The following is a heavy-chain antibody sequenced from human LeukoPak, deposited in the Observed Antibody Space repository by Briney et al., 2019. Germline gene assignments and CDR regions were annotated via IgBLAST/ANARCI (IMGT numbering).Heavy chain of an antibody. D-gene: IGHD2-2*01. Sequence: RPSETLSLTCTVSGGSITSSNYFWGWIRQSPGKGLEWIGSIYYSGSTYYNPSLKSRVTISVETSKIQFSLKLSSVTAADSAEYYCARDSCSSTSCRRKFDNWGQGTLVTVSS. CDR1: GGSITSSNYF. V-gene: IGHV4-39*07. CDR3: ARDSCSSTSCRRKFDN. J-gene: IGHJ4*02. CDR2: IYYSGST.